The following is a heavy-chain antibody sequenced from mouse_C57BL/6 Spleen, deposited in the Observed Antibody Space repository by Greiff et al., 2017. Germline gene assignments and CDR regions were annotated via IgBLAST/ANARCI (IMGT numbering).Heavy chain of an antibody. CDR1: GYTFTSYG. V-gene: IGHV1-58*01. J-gene: IGHJ1*03. CDR2: IYIGNGYT. Sequence: SGAELVRPGSSVKMSCKTSGYTFTSYGINWVKQRPGQGLEWIGYIYIGNGYTEYNEKFKGKSTLTSDTSSRTAYMQLSSLTSEDSAIYFCARRTYDYGSSWYFDVWGTGTTVTVSS. D-gene: IGHD1-1*01. CDR3: ARRTYDYGSSWYFDV.